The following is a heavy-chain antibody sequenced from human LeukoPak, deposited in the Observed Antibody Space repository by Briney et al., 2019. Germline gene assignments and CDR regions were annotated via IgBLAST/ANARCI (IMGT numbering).Heavy chain of an antibody. V-gene: IGHV4-34*01. CDR3: AREGSYYGSGSPPLDY. CDR1: GGSFSGYY. J-gene: IGHJ4*02. CDR2: INHSGTT. D-gene: IGHD3-10*01. Sequence: SETLSLTCAVYGGSFSGYYWSWIRQSPGKGLEWIGKINHSGTTNYNPSLKSRVTMSVDSSKNQFSLKLSSATAADTAVYYCAREGSYYGSGSPPLDYWGQGTLVTVSS.